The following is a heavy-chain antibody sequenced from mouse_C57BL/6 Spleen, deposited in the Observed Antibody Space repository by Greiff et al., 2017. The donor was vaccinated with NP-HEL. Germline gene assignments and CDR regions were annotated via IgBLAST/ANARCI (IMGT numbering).Heavy chain of an antibody. CDR1: GFTFSSYA. D-gene: IGHD1-1*01. V-gene: IGHV5-4*01. CDR3: ARDRDYYGSSHWYFDV. CDR2: ISDGGSYT. J-gene: IGHJ1*03. Sequence: EVQGVESGGGLVKPGGSLKLSCAASGFTFSSYAMSWVRQTPEKRLEWVATISDGGSYTYYPDNVKGRFTISRDNAKNNLYLQLSHLKSEDTAMYDCARDRDYYGSSHWYFDVWGTGTTVTVSS.